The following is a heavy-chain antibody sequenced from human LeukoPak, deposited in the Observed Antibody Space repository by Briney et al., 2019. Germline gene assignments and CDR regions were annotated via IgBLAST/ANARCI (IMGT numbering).Heavy chain of an antibody. CDR2: NNYSGST. V-gene: IGHV4-39*01. D-gene: IGHD2-15*01. J-gene: IGHJ4*02. CDR3: ASDTLYCSGGGCYSLIWDY. Sequence: SETLSLTCTVSGGSISSSSYYWGWIRQPPGKGLEWIGSNNYSGSTYYNPSLKIRVTISVDTSKNQFYLRLSSVTAADKAVYYCASDTLYCSGGGCYSLIWDYWGQGALVTDSS. CDR1: GGSISSSSYY.